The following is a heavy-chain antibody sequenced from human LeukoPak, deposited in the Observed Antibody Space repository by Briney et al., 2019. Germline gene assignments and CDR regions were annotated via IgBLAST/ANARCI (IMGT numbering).Heavy chain of an antibody. J-gene: IGHJ6*03. V-gene: IGHV1-69*06. CDR2: IIPIFGTA. D-gene: IGHD2-15*01. CDR3: AREQVDTGYCSGGSCYSIGYYNYYMYV. Sequence: GASVKVSCKASVCTFSSYAISWGRQAPGQGLEWMGRIIPIFGTANYAQKFQGRVTITADKSTSTAYMELSSLRSEDTAVYYCAREQVDTGYCSGGSCYSIGYYNYYMYVWGKGTTVTVSS. CDR1: VCTFSSYA.